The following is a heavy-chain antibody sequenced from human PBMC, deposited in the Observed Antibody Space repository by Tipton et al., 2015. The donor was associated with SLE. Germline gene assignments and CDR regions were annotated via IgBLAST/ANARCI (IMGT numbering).Heavy chain of an antibody. J-gene: IGHJ3*02. CDR2: IYYSGST. V-gene: IGHV4-39*01. CDR3: ARGWLHSHAFDI. CDR1: GGSISSSSYY. Sequence: TLSLTCTVSGGSISSSSYYWGWIRQPPGKGLEWIGSIYYSGSTYYNPSLKSRVTISVDTSKNQFSLKLSSVTAADTAVYYCARGWLHSHAFDIWGQGTMVTVSS. D-gene: IGHD5-12*01.